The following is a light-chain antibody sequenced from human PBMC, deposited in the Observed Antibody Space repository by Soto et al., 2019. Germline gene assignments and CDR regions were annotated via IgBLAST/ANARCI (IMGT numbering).Light chain of an antibody. J-gene: IGKJ4*01. CDR3: QQYGTSPPLT. V-gene: IGKV3-20*01. CDR2: GAS. Sequence: EIVLTQSPGTLSLSPGERVTLSCRASQSVSNNYLAWYQHKPGQAPRLLIHGASSRATGIPDRFSGSGSATDFTLTISRLEPEDFAVYYCQQYGTSPPLTFGGGTKVEIK. CDR1: QSVSNNY.